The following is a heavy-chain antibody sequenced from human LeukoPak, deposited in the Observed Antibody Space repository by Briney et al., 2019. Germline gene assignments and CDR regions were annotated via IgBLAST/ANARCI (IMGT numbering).Heavy chain of an antibody. CDR1: GGSFGGYY. J-gene: IGHJ6*03. CDR2: IYYSGST. Sequence: TSETLSLTCAVYGGSFGGYYWGWIRQPPGKGLEWIGTIYYSGSTYYNPSLTSRVTISVDTSKNQFSLKLSSVTAADTAVYYCARHKDYYYSYMDVWGKGTTVTISS. CDR3: ARHKDYYYSYMDV. V-gene: IGHV4-39*01.